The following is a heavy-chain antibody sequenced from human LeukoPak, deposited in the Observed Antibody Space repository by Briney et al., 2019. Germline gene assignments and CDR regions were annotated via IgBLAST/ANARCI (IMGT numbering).Heavy chain of an antibody. CDR3: ATNRGQWLVPFHC. J-gene: IGHJ4*02. V-gene: IGHV3-23*01. CDR2: ISGSGGST. CDR1: GFTFSSYS. Sequence: GGSLRLSCAASGFTFSSYSMSWVRQAPGKGLEWVSAISGSGGSTYYADSVKGRFTISRDNPKNTLYLQMNSLRAEDTAVYYCATNRGQWLVPFHCWGEGTLVTVSA. D-gene: IGHD6-19*01.